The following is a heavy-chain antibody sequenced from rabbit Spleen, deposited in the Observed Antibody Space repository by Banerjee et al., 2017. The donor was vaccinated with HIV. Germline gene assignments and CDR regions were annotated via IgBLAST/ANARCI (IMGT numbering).Heavy chain of an antibody. Sequence: LTCKAFGFSFNSGYDMCWVRQAPGKGLEWVACAYAGSSGSTNYASWAKGRFTISKTSSTTVTLQMTSLTAADTATYFCARDTSSSFSSYGMDLWGPGTLLTVS. CDR2: AYAGSSGST. J-gene: IGHJ6*01. V-gene: IGHV1S40*01. CDR3: ARDTSSSFSSYGMDL. CDR1: GFSFNSGYD. D-gene: IGHD1-1*01.